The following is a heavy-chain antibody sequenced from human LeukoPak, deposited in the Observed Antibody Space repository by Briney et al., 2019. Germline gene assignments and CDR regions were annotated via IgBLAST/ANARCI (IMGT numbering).Heavy chain of an antibody. D-gene: IGHD1-14*01. CDR3: ARVVSVYFDAYDI. J-gene: IGHJ3*02. CDR1: GFTFSSYT. CDR2: ISSGGDIT. V-gene: IGHV3-64*01. Sequence: PGGSLRLSCAVSGFTFSSYTMHWVRQAPGKGLEYVSAISSGGDITYYANSVKGRFTISRDDSKNTLYLQMGSLRAEDMAVYYCARVVSVYFDAYDIWGQGTMVTVSS.